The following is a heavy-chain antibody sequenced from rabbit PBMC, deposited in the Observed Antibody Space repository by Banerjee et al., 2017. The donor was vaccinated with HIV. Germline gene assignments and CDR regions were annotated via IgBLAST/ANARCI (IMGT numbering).Heavy chain of an antibody. Sequence: QSLEESGGDLVKPGASLTLTCTASGFSFSSSYYMCWVRQAPGKGLEWIACIYAGSSGSTYYASWAKGRFTISKTSSTTVTLQMTSLTAADTATYFCARAGYAGYGYPYYFNLWGPGTLVTVS. CDR1: GFSFSSSYY. CDR3: ARAGYAGYGYPYYFNL. J-gene: IGHJ4*01. CDR2: IYAGSSGST. D-gene: IGHD7-1*01. V-gene: IGHV1S40*01.